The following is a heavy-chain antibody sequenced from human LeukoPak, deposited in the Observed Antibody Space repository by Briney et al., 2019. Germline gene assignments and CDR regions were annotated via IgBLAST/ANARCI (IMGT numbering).Heavy chain of an antibody. CDR2: INYGGTT. J-gene: IGHJ6*02. CDR3: ARQPMTGYWNYYFYGMDV. D-gene: IGHD1-1*01. Sequence: SETLSLTCTVSTDSITSDSYSWAWIRQSPGKGLEWIGSINYGGTTFYNPALKSRVTFSIATPKRQFSLSLRSVSAAGTAVYYCARQPMTGYWNYYFYGMDVWGQGTTVIVSS. CDR1: TDSITSDSYS. V-gene: IGHV4-39*01.